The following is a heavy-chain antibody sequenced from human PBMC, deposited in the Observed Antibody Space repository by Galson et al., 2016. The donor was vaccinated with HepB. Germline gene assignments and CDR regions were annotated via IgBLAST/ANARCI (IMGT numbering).Heavy chain of an antibody. Sequence: QSGAEVIKPGESLKISCKGSGYSFTNYWIGWVRQMPGKGLEWMGIIFPGDSDTKYSPSFQGQVTISADKSISTAYLQWSSLKATDTAIYDCARHREYSNSWYIDYWGQGTLVTVSS. CDR2: IFPGDSDT. D-gene: IGHD6-13*01. CDR3: ARHREYSNSWYIDY. V-gene: IGHV5-51*01. J-gene: IGHJ4*02. CDR1: GYSFTNYW.